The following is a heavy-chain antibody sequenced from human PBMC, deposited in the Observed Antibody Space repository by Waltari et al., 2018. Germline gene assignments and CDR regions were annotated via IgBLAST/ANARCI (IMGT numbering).Heavy chain of an antibody. CDR3: ARDLSGYDYFDY. D-gene: IGHD5-12*01. CDR1: VFTVSSNY. Sequence: EVQLVESGGGLIQPGGSLRLSCAASVFTVSSNYLSWVRQAPGKGLEWVSVIYSGGSTYYADSVKGRFTISRDNSKNTLYLQMNSLRAEDTAVYYCARDLSGYDYFDYWGQGTLVTVSS. V-gene: IGHV3-53*01. J-gene: IGHJ4*02. CDR2: IYSGGST.